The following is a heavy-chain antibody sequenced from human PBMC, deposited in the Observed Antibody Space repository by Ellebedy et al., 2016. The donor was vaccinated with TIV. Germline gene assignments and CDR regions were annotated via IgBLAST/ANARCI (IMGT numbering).Heavy chain of an antibody. CDR2: IHLNGGSK. D-gene: IGHD3-9*01. J-gene: IGHJ4*02. V-gene: IGHV3-20*04. Sequence: GESLKISCAASGFKFDDYGMSWVRQVPGKGLEWVARIHLNGGSKPYADSVKGRFTISRDNGKNSLFLQMNSLTDADTALYFCARDSALFYDDPVTGYMGYYFDHWGQGNLVIVSS. CDR1: GFKFDDYG. CDR3: ARDSALFYDDPVTGYMGYYFDH.